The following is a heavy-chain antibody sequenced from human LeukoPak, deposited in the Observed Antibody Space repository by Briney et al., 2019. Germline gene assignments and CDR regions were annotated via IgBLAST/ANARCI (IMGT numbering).Heavy chain of an antibody. J-gene: IGHJ6*02. D-gene: IGHD2-8*01. CDR3: ARDRYCTNGVCYKGMDV. CDR1: GYTYTGYY. Sequence: SVKVSCKASGYTYTGYYMHWVRQAPGQGLEWMGWINPNSGGTNYAQKFQGRVTMTRDTSISTAYMELSRLRSDDTAAYYCARDRYCTNGVCYKGMDVWGQGTTVTVSS. CDR2: INPNSGGT. V-gene: IGHV1-2*02.